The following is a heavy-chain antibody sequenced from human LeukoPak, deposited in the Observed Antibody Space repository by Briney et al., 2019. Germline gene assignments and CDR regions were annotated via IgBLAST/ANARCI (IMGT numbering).Heavy chain of an antibody. Sequence: GASVKVSCKASGYTFTSYDINWVRQATGQGPRWMGWMNPNSGNTGYAQKFRGRVSITRNTSISTAYMELSSLVSEDTAVYYCARLGELSSDDYWGQGTLVTVSS. CDR2: MNPNSGNT. V-gene: IGHV1-8*03. CDR1: GYTFTSYD. D-gene: IGHD3-16*02. J-gene: IGHJ4*02. CDR3: ARLGELSSDDY.